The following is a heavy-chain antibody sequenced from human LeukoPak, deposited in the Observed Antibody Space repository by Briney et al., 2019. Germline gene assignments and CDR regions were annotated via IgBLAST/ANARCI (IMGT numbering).Heavy chain of an antibody. Sequence: SETLSLTCIVSGGSICTYYWSWIRQSPGKGLEWIGYIYVTGSTRYNPYLQSRVTISVDTSRNQFFLKMSSVSAADTAVYYCARRIGGGIEDTDVWGTGTKVTVSS. CDR1: GGSICTYY. CDR3: ARRIGGGIEDTDV. CDR2: IYVTGST. J-gene: IGHJ6*03. D-gene: IGHD3-16*02. V-gene: IGHV4-4*09.